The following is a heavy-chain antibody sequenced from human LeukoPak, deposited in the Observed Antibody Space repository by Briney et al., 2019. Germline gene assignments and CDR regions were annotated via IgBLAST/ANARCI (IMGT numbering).Heavy chain of an antibody. Sequence: GGSLRLSCAASGFTFSDYYMSWIRQAPGKGLEWVSYISSSGSTIYYADSVKGRFTISRDNAKNSLYLQMNSLRAEDTAVYYCARDPPSGYSSSYYFDYWGQGTLVTVSS. D-gene: IGHD6-13*01. CDR3: ARDPPSGYSSSYYFDY. CDR2: ISSSGSTI. J-gene: IGHJ4*02. CDR1: GFTFSDYY. V-gene: IGHV3-11*01.